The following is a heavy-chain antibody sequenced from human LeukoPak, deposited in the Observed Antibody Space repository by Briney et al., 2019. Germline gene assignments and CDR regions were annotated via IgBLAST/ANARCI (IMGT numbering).Heavy chain of an antibody. V-gene: IGHV1-69*13. CDR1: GYTFIDYY. D-gene: IGHD4-17*01. CDR3: ARGGTVTTDYYYYMDV. Sequence: SVKVSCKTSGYTFIDYYMHWVRQAPGQGLEWMGGIIPIFGTANYAQKFQGRVTITADESTSTAYVELSSLRSEDTAVYYCARGGTVTTDYYYYMDVWGKETTVTIS. J-gene: IGHJ6*03. CDR2: IIPIFGTA.